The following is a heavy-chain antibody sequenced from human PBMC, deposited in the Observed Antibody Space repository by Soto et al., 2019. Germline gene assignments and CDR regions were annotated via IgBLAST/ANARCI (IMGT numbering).Heavy chain of an antibody. J-gene: IGHJ4*02. CDR2: IYYSGST. CDR1: GGSISTGGYY. D-gene: IGHD4-17*01. V-gene: IGHV4-31*01. Sequence: QVQLQESGPGLVKPSQTLSLTCTVSGGSISTGGYYWTWIRQHPGKGLEWIGYIYYSGSTYYNPSLKSQVTISVDTSKNQFSLKLSSVTAADTAVYYCARGLSVTLFDIWGQGTLVTVSS. CDR3: ARGLSVTLFDI.